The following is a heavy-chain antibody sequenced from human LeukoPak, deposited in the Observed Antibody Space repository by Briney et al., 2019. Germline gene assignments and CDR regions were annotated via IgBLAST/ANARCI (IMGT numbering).Heavy chain of an antibody. D-gene: IGHD6-13*01. CDR2: INHSGST. J-gene: IGHJ4*02. CDR1: GGSFSGYY. V-gene: IGHV4-34*01. Sequence: SETLSLTCAVYGGSFSGYYWSWIRQPPGKGLEWIGEINHSGSTNYNPSLKSRVTISVDTSKNQFSLKLSSVTAADTAVYYCARAKETTAAVIDYWGQGTLVTVSS. CDR3: ARAKETTAAVIDY.